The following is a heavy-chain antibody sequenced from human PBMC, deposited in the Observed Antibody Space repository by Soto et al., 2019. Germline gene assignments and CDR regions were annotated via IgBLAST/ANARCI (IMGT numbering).Heavy chain of an antibody. J-gene: IGHJ4*02. D-gene: IGHD1-1*01. Sequence: GGSLRLSCAASGFTFSDYAMRWVRQAPGKGLEWVSAISGSGRNTYCADSAKGRFTISRDNSKSTVYLQVTRLRAEDTAVYYCTKEGHLGVYNSDQLYYFDYWGQGALVTVSS. CDR1: GFTFSDYA. CDR3: TKEGHLGVYNSDQLYYFDY. V-gene: IGHV3-23*01. CDR2: ISGSGRNT.